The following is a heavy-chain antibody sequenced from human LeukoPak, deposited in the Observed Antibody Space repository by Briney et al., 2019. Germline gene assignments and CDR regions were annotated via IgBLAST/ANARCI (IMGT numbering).Heavy chain of an antibody. J-gene: IGHJ4*02. V-gene: IGHV3-30*09. CDR1: GFTFSASP. D-gene: IGHD2-2*01. CDR3: ARGPLYCSKIRCYGLFEY. CDR2: IAFDGSND. Sequence: PGGSLRLSCTASGFTFSASPIHWVRQASGKGLEWVAVIAFDGSNDHSTDSVKGRFGISRDNSKNTVYLQMNSLRAEDTAVYYCARGPLYCSKIRCYGLFEYWGQGTLVTVSS.